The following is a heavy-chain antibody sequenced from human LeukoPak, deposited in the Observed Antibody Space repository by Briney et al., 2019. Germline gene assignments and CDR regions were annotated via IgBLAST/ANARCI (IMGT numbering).Heavy chain of an antibody. J-gene: IGHJ4*02. CDR3: AREELQYLYGSGSPLLDY. Sequence: ASVTVSCNASVYTGSSNGSSSLRQTARQRLEKVGWISASDGNTNDAQKLQGRVTMTTDTSTSTAYMELRSLRSDDTAVYYCAREELQYLYGSGSPLLDYWGQGTLVTVSS. D-gene: IGHD3-10*01. CDR2: ISASDGNT. CDR1: VYTGSSNG. V-gene: IGHV1-18*01.